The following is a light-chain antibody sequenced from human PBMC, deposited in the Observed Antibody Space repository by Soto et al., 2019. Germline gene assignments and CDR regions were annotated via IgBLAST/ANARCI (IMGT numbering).Light chain of an antibody. J-gene: IGKJ4*01. CDR1: QTVSGSY. CDR3: QQYGDSPLT. V-gene: IGKV3-20*01. Sequence: PLSPSTLPSFVGDRVTITCRASQTVSGSYVAWYQQKPGQTPRLLIYGASSRATGIPDRFSGSGSGTDFTLTISRLEAEDFVVYHCQQYGDSPLTFGGGTKVDIK. CDR2: GAS.